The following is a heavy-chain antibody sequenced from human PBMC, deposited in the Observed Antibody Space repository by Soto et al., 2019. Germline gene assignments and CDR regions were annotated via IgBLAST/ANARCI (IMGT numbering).Heavy chain of an antibody. CDR1: GFTFSSYG. D-gene: IGHD2-2*01. V-gene: IGHV3-30*03. J-gene: IGHJ4*02. CDR3: HPFGQPDY. Sequence: GGSLRLSCAASGFTFSSYGMHWVRQAPGKGLEWVAVISYDGSNKYYADSVKGRFTISRDNSKNTLYLQMNSLRAEDTAVYYCHPFGQPDYWGQGTLVTVSS. CDR2: ISYDGSNK.